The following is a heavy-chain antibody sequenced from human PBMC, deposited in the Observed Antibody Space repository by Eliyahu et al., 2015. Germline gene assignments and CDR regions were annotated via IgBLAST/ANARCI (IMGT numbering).Heavy chain of an antibody. J-gene: IGHJ6*02. Sequence: QVQLVQSGGGLVKAGGSLXVXCAASXXAFSDYHMTWIRQPPGKGLGWVSFINSGGTFAYYADSVKGRFTVSRDNAENSLFLQLHNVRVEDAAVYYCARIEYDYWDGMDVWGQGTTVAVSS. CDR3: ARIEYDYWDGMDV. CDR1: XXAFSDYH. D-gene: IGHD3/OR15-3a*01. V-gene: IGHV3-11*01. CDR2: INSGGTFA.